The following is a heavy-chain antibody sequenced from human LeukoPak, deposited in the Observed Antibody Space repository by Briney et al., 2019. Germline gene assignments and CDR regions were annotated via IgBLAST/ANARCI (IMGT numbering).Heavy chain of an antibody. D-gene: IGHD3-10*01. J-gene: IGHJ6*02. V-gene: IGHV3-30-3*01. CDR1: GFTFSSYA. CDR3: ARGGYGLGSYFYFYGIDV. Sequence: GGSLRLSCAASGFTFSSYAMHWVRQAPGKGLEWVAVISYDGSNKYYADSVKGRFTISRDNSKNTLYLQMNSLRPEDTAVYYCARGGYGLGSYFYFYGIDVWGQGTTVTVSS. CDR2: ISYDGSNK.